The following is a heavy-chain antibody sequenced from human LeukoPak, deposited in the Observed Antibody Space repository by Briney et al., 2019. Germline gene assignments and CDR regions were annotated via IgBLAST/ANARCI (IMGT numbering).Heavy chain of an antibody. Sequence: GGSLRLSCAASGFTVSSNYMSWVRQAPGKGREWVSVIYSGGSTYYADSVKGRFTISRDNSKNTLYLQMNSLRSEDTAVYYCARGRGSGYSQHAFDIWGQGTMVTVSS. CDR3: ARGRGSGYSQHAFDI. CDR1: GFTVSSNY. CDR2: IYSGGST. J-gene: IGHJ3*02. V-gene: IGHV3-53*05. D-gene: IGHD3-22*01.